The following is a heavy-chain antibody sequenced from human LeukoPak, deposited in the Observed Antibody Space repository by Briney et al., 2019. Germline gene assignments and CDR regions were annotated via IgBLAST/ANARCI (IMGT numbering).Heavy chain of an antibody. CDR3: ASNYYGSGSFDY. CDR1: GGSISSYY. J-gene: IGHJ4*02. Sequence: SETLSLTCTVSGGSISSYYWSWIRQPPGKGLEWIGYIYYSGSTNYNPSLKSRVTISVDTSKNQFSLRVSSVTAADTAVYYCASNYYGSGSFDYWGQGSLVTVSS. CDR2: IYYSGST. V-gene: IGHV4-59*08. D-gene: IGHD3-10*01.